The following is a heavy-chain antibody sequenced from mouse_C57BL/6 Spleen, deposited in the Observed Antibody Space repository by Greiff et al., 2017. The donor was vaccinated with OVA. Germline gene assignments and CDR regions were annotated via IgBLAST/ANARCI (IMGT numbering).Heavy chain of an antibody. D-gene: IGHD1-1*01. CDR2: ISSGSSTI. Sequence: EVKLVESGGGLVKPGGSLKLSCAASGFTFSDYGMHWVRQAPEKGLEWVAYISSGSSTIYYADTVKGRFTISRENDKNNLCLQMTRLRSEDTAMYYCARQYYGSSYRAMDYWGQGTSVTVSS. CDR3: ARQYYGSSYRAMDY. CDR1: GFTFSDYG. J-gene: IGHJ4*01. V-gene: IGHV5-17*01.